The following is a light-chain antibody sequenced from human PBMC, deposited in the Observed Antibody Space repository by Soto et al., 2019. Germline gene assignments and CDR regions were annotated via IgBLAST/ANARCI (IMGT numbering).Light chain of an antibody. CDR1: QSVGSRW. CDR2: GAS. J-gene: IGKJ1*01. CDR3: QQYESSRT. Sequence: EIVLTQSPGTVSLSPGERATLSCRASQSVGSRWLAWYQQKPGQAPRVLIYGASKRATGIPDRFGGSGSGTDFTLTINRLEPEDFAVYYCQQYESSRTFGQGTKVEMK. V-gene: IGKV3-20*01.